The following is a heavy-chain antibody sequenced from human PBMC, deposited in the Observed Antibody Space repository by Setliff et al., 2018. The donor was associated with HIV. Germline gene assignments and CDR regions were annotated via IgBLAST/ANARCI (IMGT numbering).Heavy chain of an antibody. V-gene: IGHV3-21*01. J-gene: IGHJ6*03. CDR2: ISSGSGFI. CDR1: GFTFDDFP. D-gene: IGHD4-17*01. Sequence: GGSLRLSCVASGFTFDDFPVSWVRQAPGKGLEWVSTISSGSGFIYYADSVKGRFSISRDNAKTSLYLQMTSLRADDTAVYFCARNLGVAALGDDGQVDHYYYYMDVWGKGTTVTVSS. CDR3: ARNLGVAALGDDGQVDHYYYYMDV.